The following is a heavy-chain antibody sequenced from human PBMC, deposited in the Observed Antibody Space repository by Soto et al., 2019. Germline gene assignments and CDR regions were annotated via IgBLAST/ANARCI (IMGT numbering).Heavy chain of an antibody. CDR2: IYTSGST. Sequence: SETLSLTCTVSGGSISSYYWSRIRQPAGKGLEWIGRIYTSGSTNYNPSLKSRVTMSVDASKNQFSLKLSSVTAADTAVYYCARESAAAGPPSTGLDYWGQGTLVTVSS. CDR3: ARESAAAGPPSTGLDY. J-gene: IGHJ4*02. CDR1: GGSISSYY. V-gene: IGHV4-4*07. D-gene: IGHD6-13*01.